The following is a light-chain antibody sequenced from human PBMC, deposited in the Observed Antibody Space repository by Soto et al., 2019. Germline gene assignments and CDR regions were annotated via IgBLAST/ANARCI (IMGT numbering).Light chain of an antibody. CDR3: QQYGSTGT. CDR2: GAS. Sequence: EIVLTQSPGTLSLSPGERATLSCRASQSVSSSYLAWYQQKPGQAPRLLIYGASSRATGIPDRFSGSGSGTDFTLTISRLEPEVFAVYYCQQYGSTGTFGQGTKVEIK. V-gene: IGKV3-20*01. J-gene: IGKJ1*01. CDR1: QSVSSSY.